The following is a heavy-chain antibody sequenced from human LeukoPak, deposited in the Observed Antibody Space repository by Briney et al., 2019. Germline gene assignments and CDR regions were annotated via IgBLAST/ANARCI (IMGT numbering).Heavy chain of an antibody. V-gene: IGHV1-69*04. CDR2: LIPILGIP. D-gene: IGHD2-15*01. CDR1: GGTFSRYA. CDR3: ARDRLGDEVDCSGGTCHNNTFDY. Sequence: WSSVKVSCKPSGGTFSRYAIIWVRQAPGQGLEWMGRLIPILGIPNYAQKFQGRVTITADKSTSTAYMELRSLRSEDTAVYYCARDRLGDEVDCSGGTCHNNTFDYWGQGTLVTVSS. J-gene: IGHJ4*02.